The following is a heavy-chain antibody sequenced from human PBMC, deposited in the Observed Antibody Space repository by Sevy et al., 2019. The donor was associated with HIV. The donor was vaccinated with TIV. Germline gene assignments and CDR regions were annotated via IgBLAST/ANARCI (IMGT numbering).Heavy chain of an antibody. J-gene: IGHJ3*01. D-gene: IGHD5-18*01. CDR2: IKQDGSEK. Sequence: GGSLRLSCAGSGFTLSSYWMSWVRQAPGRGLEWVANIKQDGSEKYYVDSVKGRFTISSDNAENYIYLQMNSLRDEDKAMYYCCRQSGGLDVYTAMPDAFDLWGRGTMVTVSS. CDR1: GFTLSSYW. CDR3: CRQSGGLDVYTAMPDAFDL. V-gene: IGHV3-7*01.